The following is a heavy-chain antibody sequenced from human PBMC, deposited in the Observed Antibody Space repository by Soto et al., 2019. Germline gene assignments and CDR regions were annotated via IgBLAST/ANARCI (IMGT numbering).Heavy chain of an antibody. J-gene: IGHJ6*02. CDR2: IFYSGST. D-gene: IGHD2-15*01. CDR1: GGSISSSSYY. V-gene: IGHV4-39*01. Sequence: QLQLQESGPGLVKPSETLSLTCTVSGGSISSSSYYWGWIRQPPGKGLEWIGSIFYSGSTYYNPSLKSRVTISVATSKNQSSLTLSSVTAADTAVYYCARHLTYCSAGSCYSDFPYYGMDVWGQGTTVTVSS. CDR3: ARHLTYCSAGSCYSDFPYYGMDV.